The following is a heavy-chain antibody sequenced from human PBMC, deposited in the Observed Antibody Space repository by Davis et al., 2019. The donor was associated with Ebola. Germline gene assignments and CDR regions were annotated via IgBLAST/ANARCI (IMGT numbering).Heavy chain of an antibody. V-gene: IGHV3-74*01. CDR2: ISNDGSST. J-gene: IGHJ6*04. CDR1: GFTFSSYW. D-gene: IGHD4-17*01. Sequence: GESLKTPCAASGFTFSSYWMYWVRQAPGKGLVWVSRISNDGSSTNYADSVKGRFTISRDNAKNTLYLQMNSLRAEDTAVYYCARAYAYGMDVWGKGTTVTVSS. CDR3: ARAYAYGMDV.